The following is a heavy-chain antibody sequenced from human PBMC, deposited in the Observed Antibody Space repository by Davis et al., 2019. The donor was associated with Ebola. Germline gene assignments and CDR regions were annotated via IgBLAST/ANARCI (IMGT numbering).Heavy chain of an antibody. J-gene: IGHJ6*02. CDR3: ARLTGTPVPYYYYDMDV. D-gene: IGHD1-1*01. Sequence: SVTVSCMASLYTFTSSDIHWVRQATGQGLEWLGWMNPHSGNTGYAQKFQGRVTMTRNTSISTAYMELSSLRSEDTAMYYCARLTGTPVPYYYYDMDVWGQGTTVTVSS. CDR1: LYTFTSSD. V-gene: IGHV1-8*01. CDR2: MNPHSGNT.